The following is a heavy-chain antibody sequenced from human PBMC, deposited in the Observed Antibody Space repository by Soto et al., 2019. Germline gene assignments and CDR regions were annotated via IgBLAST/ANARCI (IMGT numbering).Heavy chain of an antibody. D-gene: IGHD4-17*01. J-gene: IGHJ2*01. V-gene: IGHV1-18*01. CDR2: ISAYNGNT. Sequence: QVQLVQSGAEVKKPGASVKVSCKASGYTFTSYGISWVRQAPGQGLEWMGWISAYNGNTNYAQKLQGRVTMTTDTSTRTDYLELRSLRSDDTAVYYCARGFQDYGGSPRRVDDYWYFDLWGRGTLVTVSS. CDR1: GYTFTSYG. CDR3: ARGFQDYGGSPRRVDDYWYFDL.